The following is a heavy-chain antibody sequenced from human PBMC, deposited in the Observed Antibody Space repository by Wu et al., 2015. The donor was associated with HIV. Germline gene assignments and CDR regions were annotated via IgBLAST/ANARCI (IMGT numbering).Heavy chain of an antibody. D-gene: IGHD6-19*01. CDR1: GYTFTSYY. V-gene: IGHV1-46*01. J-gene: IGHJ3*02. CDR2: INPSGGST. Sequence: QVQLVQSGAEVKKPGASVKVSCKASGYTFTSYYMHWVRQAPGQRLEWMGIINPSGGSTSYAQKFQGRVTMTRDTSTSTVYMELSSLRSEDTAVYYCARDRELAVAANEDAFDIWGQGTMVTVSS. CDR3: ARDRELAVAANEDAFDI.